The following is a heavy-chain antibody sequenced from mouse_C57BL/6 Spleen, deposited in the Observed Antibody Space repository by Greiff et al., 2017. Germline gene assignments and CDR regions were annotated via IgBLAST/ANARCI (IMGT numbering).Heavy chain of an antibody. CDR1: GFSLTSYG. CDR2: IWSGGST. V-gene: IGHV2-2*01. CDR3: ARNGYVSIFDY. D-gene: IGHD1-1*01. J-gene: IGHJ2*01. Sequence: VQRVESGPGLVQPSQSLSITCTVSGFSLTSYGVHWVRQSPGKGLEWLGVIWSGGSTDYNAAFISRLSISKDNSKSQVCFKMNSLQADDTAIYYCARNGYVSIFDYWGQGTTLTVSS.